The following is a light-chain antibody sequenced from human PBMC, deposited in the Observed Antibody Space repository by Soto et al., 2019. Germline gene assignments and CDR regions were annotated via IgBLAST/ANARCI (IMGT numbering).Light chain of an antibody. V-gene: IGLV2-8*01. CDR1: NRDVGGYNY. CDR3: SSYAGSSSFDV. J-gene: IGLJ1*01. Sequence: QSALTQPPSASGSPGQSVTISCTGTNRDVGGYNYVSWYQQHPGKAPKLMIYGVSKRPSGVPDRFSGSKSGNTASLTVSGLQAEDEADYYCSSYAGSSSFDVFGTGTKLTVL. CDR2: GVS.